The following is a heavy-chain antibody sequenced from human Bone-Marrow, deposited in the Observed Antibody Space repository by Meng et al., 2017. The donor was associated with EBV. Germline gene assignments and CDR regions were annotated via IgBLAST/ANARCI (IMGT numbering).Heavy chain of an antibody. CDR2: INTDTGNP. V-gene: IGHV7-4-1*02. D-gene: IGHD3-10*01. J-gene: IGHJ5*02. CDR1: GYSFTNYI. CDR3: AREDYYGAGNYVRFDP. Sequence: QVQLVQSGSELKKPGXLVKVSXQASGYSFTNYIVNWVRQAPGQGLEWMGWINTDTGNPTYAQGFTGRFVFSLDTSVSTAYLQISSLKAEDTAVYYCAREDYYGAGNYVRFDPWGPGTLVTVSS.